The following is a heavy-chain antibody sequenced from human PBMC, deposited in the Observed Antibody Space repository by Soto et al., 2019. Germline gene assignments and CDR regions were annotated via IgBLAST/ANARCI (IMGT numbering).Heavy chain of an antibody. V-gene: IGHV3-74*01. CDR2: MTSDGSTT. J-gene: IGHJ4*02. CDR1: GFNFGSSW. CDR3: ATAEVDY. Sequence: EVQLVESGGGLVQPGGSLRLSCAASGFNFGSSWMHWVRQAPGKGLQWVSRMTSDGSTTDYADSVKGRFTVSRDNGKYTLDLQMTSLRAEYTAVYYCATAEVDYWGPGTLVTVSS.